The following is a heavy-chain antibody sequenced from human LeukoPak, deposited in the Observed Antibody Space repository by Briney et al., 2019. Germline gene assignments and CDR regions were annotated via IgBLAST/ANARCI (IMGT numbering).Heavy chain of an antibody. CDR3: ARDFSSSSSVYYYYYMDV. CDR1: GDSISSSSYY. J-gene: IGHJ6*03. V-gene: IGHV4-39*07. D-gene: IGHD6-6*01. Sequence: PSETLSLTCTVSGDSISSSSYYWGWIRQPPGKGLEWLGTIYYRGTTYYNPPLKSRVTISVDTSKNQFSLRLRSVTAADTAVYYCARDFSSSSSVYYYYYMDVWGKGTTVTISS. CDR2: IYYRGTT.